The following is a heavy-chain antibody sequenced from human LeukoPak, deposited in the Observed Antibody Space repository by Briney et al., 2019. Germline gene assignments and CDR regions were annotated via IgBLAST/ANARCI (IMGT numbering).Heavy chain of an antibody. Sequence: ASVKVSCKASGYTFTGYYMHWVRQAPGQGLEWMGWINPNSGGTNYAQKFQGRVTMTRDTSISTAYMELSRLRSDDTAAYYCARNQIAAAAHYYYYYGMDVWGQGTTVTVSS. CDR1: GYTFTGYY. CDR2: INPNSGGT. V-gene: IGHV1-2*02. J-gene: IGHJ6*02. D-gene: IGHD6-13*01. CDR3: ARNQIAAAAHYYYYYGMDV.